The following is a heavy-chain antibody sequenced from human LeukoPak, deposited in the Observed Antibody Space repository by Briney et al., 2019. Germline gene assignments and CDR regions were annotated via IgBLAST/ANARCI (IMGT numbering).Heavy chain of an antibody. Sequence: ASVKVSCKASGYTFTGYYMHWVRQAPGQGLEWMGWINPNSGGTNYAQKLQGRVTMTRDTSISTAYMELSRLRSDDTAVYYRASGDYGDYAHYYYYMDVWGKGTTVTVSS. CDR3: ASGDYGDYAHYYYYMDV. J-gene: IGHJ6*03. CDR2: INPNSGGT. CDR1: GYTFTGYY. D-gene: IGHD4-17*01. V-gene: IGHV1-2*02.